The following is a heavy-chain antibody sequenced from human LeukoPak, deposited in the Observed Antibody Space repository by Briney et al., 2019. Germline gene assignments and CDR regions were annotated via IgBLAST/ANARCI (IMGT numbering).Heavy chain of an antibody. V-gene: IGHV4-59*01. D-gene: IGHD2-21*01. CDR2: IYYSGST. CDR3: ARGGALGDSYFDS. Sequence: PSETLSLTCNVSGVSISTYYWSWIRQPPGKGLEWIGYIYYSGSTNYNPSLKSRVTISLDTSKNQFSLKLSSVTAADTAVYYCARGGALGDSYFDSWGQGTLVTVSS. J-gene: IGHJ4*02. CDR1: GVSISTYY.